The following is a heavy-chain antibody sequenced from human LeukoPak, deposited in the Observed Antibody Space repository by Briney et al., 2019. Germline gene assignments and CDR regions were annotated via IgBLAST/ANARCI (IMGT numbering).Heavy chain of an antibody. D-gene: IGHD6-13*01. CDR3: VRGTAAGNPHTCAFDM. V-gene: IGHV3-74*01. Sequence: GGSLRLSCEASGFAFSFFAMSWLRQAPGKGLVWVSRIDSDGGITTYADSVRGRFTISRDNAKNTLYLQMNSLRAEDTAVYSCVRGTAAGNPHTCAFDMWGQGTMVTVSS. CDR1: GFAFSFFA. CDR2: IDSDGGIT. J-gene: IGHJ3*02.